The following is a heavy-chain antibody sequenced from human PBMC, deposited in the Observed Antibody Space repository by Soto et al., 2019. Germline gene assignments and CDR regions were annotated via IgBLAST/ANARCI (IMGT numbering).Heavy chain of an antibody. CDR2: LYSGGST. CDR1: GLTVSSNY. J-gene: IGHJ3*02. V-gene: IGHV3-53*01. Sequence: GGSLRLSCAASGLTVSSNYMNWVRQAPGKGLEWVSVLYSGGSTHYAGSVKGRFIISRDNSKNTLYLQMNSLRVEDTAVYYCARDRPGDEGDGFDIWGHGTMVTVSS. CDR3: ARDRPGDEGDGFDI. D-gene: IGHD3-10*01.